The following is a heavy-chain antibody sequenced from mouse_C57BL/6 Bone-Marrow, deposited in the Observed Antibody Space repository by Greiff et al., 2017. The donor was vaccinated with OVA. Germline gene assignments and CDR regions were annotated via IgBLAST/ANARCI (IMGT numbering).Heavy chain of an antibody. CDR1: GYTFTDHT. Sequence: QVQLQQSDAELVKPGASVKISCKVSGYTFTDHTIHWMKQRPEQGLEWIGYIYPRDGSTKYNEKFKGKATLTAAKSSSTAYMQINSRTSEDSAVYFGARDLFITTPWFADWGQGTLVTVSA. J-gene: IGHJ3*01. CDR2: IYPRDGST. V-gene: IGHV1-78*01. D-gene: IGHD1-1*01. CDR3: ARDLFITTPWFAD.